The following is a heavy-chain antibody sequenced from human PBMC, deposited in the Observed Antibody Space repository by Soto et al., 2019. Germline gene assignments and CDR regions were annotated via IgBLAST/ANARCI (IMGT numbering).Heavy chain of an antibody. CDR1: GGSFSGYY. D-gene: IGHD3-10*02. J-gene: IGHJ4*02. CDR2: XNXXGXT. CDR3: ARFPYYVEGYYFDY. V-gene: IGHV4-34*01. Sequence: SETLSPTCAVYGGSFSGYYWSWIRQPPGKGLEXIGXXNXXGXTXXXPXXXSRVTISVDTAKNQFSLKLTSVTAADTAVYYCARFPYYVEGYYFDYWGQGTLVTASS.